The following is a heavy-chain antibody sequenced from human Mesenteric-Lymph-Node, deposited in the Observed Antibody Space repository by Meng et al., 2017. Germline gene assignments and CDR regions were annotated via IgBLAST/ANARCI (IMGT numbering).Heavy chain of an antibody. CDR1: GGSFSGYY. CDR3: ARGRGVLLWFGELPDFDY. Sequence: QVPLQQWGDGLFKPSETLSLTCAVYGGSFSGYYWSWIRQPPGKGLEWIGEINHSGSTNYNPSLKSRVTISVDTSKNQFSLKLSSVTAADTAVYYCARGRGVLLWFGELPDFDYWGQGTLVTVSS. CDR2: INHSGST. D-gene: IGHD3-10*01. J-gene: IGHJ4*02. V-gene: IGHV4-34*01.